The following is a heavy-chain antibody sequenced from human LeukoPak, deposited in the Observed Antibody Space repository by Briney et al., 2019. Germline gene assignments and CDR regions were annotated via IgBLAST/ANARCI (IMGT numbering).Heavy chain of an antibody. CDR3: AKDAQRGFDYSNSLEH. D-gene: IGHD4-11*01. J-gene: IGHJ4*02. CDR1: GFTFSHYG. CDR2: IWSDGSNQ. Sequence: GGSLRLSCAASGFTFSHYGMHWVRQAPGKGLEGVAVIWSDGSNQYYADSVKGRFTISRDNFKNTVSLQMNSLSAEDTALYYGAKDAQRGFDYSNSLEHWGQGSLVTVSS. V-gene: IGHV3-33*06.